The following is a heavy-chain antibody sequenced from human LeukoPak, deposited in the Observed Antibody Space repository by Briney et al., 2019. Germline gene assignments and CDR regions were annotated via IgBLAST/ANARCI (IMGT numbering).Heavy chain of an antibody. D-gene: IGHD1-26*01. V-gene: IGHV4-30-4*01. Sequence: SETLTLTCTVSGGSISSGDYYWSWIRQPPGKGLEWIGYIYYSGSTYYNPSLKSRVTISVDTSKNQFSLKLSSVTAADTAVYYCIVGATYFQQWGQGTLVTVSS. CDR1: GGSISSGDYY. CDR3: IVGATYFQQ. CDR2: IYYSGST. J-gene: IGHJ1*01.